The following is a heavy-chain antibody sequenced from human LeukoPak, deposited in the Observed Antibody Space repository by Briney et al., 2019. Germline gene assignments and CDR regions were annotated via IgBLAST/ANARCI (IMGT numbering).Heavy chain of an antibody. D-gene: IGHD6-6*01. CDR3: ARDRSIAARWGFDY. V-gene: IGHV1-18*01. Sequence: ASVKVSCKASGYTFTSYGISWVRQAPGQGLEWMGWISAYNGNTNYAQKLQGRVTMTRDMSTSTVYMELSSLRSEDTAVYYCARDRSIAARWGFDYWGQGTLVTVSS. J-gene: IGHJ4*02. CDR2: ISAYNGNT. CDR1: GYTFTSYG.